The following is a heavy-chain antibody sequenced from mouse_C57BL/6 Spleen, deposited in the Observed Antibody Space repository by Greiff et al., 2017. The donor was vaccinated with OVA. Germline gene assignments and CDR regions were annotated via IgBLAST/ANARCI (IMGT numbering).Heavy chain of an antibody. CDR3: ARGRGETAQATDYFDY. CDR1: GYAFSSSW. J-gene: IGHJ2*01. V-gene: IGHV1-82*01. CDR2: IYPGDGDT. Sequence: QVQLQQSGPELVKPGASVKISCKASGYAFSSSWMNWVKQRPGKGLEWIGRIYPGDGDTNYNGKFKGKATLTADKSSSTAYMQLSSLTSEDSAVYFCARGRGETAQATDYFDYWGQGTTLTVSS. D-gene: IGHD3-2*02.